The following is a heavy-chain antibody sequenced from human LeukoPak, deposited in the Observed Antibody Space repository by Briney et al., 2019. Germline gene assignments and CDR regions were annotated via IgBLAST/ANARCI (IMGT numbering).Heavy chain of an antibody. CDR1: GFTFSSYT. V-gene: IGHV3-21*04. J-gene: IGHJ3*01. CDR2: ISSTSIYI. D-gene: IGHD1-26*01. Sequence: GGSLRLSCAASGFTFSSYTMNWVRQAPGKGLEWVSSISSTSIYIYYADSVKGRFTISRDNAKNSLYLQMNSLRVEDTALYYCAKDRGGSSELGDAFDVWGQGTMVRVSS. CDR3: AKDRGGSSELGDAFDV.